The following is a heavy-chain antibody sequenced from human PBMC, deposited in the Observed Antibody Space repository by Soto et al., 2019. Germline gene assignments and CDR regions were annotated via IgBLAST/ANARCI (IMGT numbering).Heavy chain of an antibody. Sequence: GGSLRLSCAASGFTFNDYYMSWIRQAPGKGLEWLSYMTSSGSSIYYADSVKGRFTISRDNAKDSLYLQMNSLTAEDTAMYYCARGSHRSSWSHDLWGQGTLVTVSS. J-gene: IGHJ5*02. CDR1: GFTFNDYY. D-gene: IGHD6-13*01. CDR3: ARGSHRSSWSHDL. CDR2: MTSSGSSI. V-gene: IGHV3-11*01.